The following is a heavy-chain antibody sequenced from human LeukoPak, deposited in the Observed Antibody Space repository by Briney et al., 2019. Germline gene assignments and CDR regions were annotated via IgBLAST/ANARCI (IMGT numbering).Heavy chain of an antibody. CDR3: ARDPRNVGLAP. CDR1: GFSLSGYW. D-gene: IGHD2-15*01. CDR2: NNGDGSTT. J-gene: IGHJ5*02. Sequence: GGSLRLSCVASGFSLSGYWTYWVRQAPGKGLMYISRNNGDGSTTNYADVVKGRFTMSRDYVKNTLYLQMNSLRVEDTAVYYCARDPRNVGLAPWGQGTLVTVSS. V-gene: IGHV3-74*01.